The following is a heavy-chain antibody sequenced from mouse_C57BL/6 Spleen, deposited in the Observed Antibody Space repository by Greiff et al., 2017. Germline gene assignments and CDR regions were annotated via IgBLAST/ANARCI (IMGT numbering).Heavy chain of an antibody. CDR2: ISSGSSTI. Sequence: DVQLVESGGGLVKPGGSLKLSCAASGFTFSDYGMHWVRQAPEKGLEWVAYISSGSSTIYYAATVKGRFTISRDNAKNTLFLQMTSLRSEDTAMYYCARFDGYYDFDYWGQGTTLTVAS. D-gene: IGHD2-3*01. CDR3: ARFDGYYDFDY. J-gene: IGHJ2*01. CDR1: GFTFSDYG. V-gene: IGHV5-17*01.